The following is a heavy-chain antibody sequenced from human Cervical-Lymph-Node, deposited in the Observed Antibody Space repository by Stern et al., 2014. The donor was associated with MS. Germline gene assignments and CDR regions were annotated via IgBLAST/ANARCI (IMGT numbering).Heavy chain of an antibody. Sequence: QLQLQESGPGLVKPSQTLSLTCTVSGGSISSGSYYWSWIRQPAGKGLQWIGRIYTSGSTNYNPSLKSRVTLSVDTSKNKFSLKLSSVTAADTAVYYCARDCRLRYFDNYGMDVWGQGTTVTVSS. CDR3: ARDCRLRYFDNYGMDV. CDR1: GGSISSGSYY. V-gene: IGHV4-61*02. J-gene: IGHJ6*02. D-gene: IGHD3-9*01. CDR2: IYTSGST.